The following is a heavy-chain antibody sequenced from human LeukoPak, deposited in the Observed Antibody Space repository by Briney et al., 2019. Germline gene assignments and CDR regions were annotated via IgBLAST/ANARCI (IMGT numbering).Heavy chain of an antibody. CDR2: ISGSGGRT. Sequence: GGSLRLSCAASGFTFSSYAMSWVRQAPGEGLEWVSSISGSGGRTYFADSVRGRFTISTDSSKNTVQLQMTSLRVEDTAIYYCVKLTENQLLGKGWADSWGQGTLVTVSS. V-gene: IGHV3-23*01. D-gene: IGHD2-2*01. CDR3: VKLTENQLLGKGWADS. CDR1: GFTFSSYA. J-gene: IGHJ5*01.